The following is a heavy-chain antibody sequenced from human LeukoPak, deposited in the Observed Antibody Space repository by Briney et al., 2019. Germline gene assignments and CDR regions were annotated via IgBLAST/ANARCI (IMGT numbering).Heavy chain of an antibody. Sequence: GGSLRLSCAASGFTLSGWWMKWVRQAPGKGLEWVASISDDGSRDYYVDSVKGRFTISRDSAKNSLSLQMNSLRVDDTAVYYCVRDDGDCWGQGTLVTVSS. V-gene: IGHV3-7*01. CDR3: VRDDGDC. CDR2: ISDDGSRD. CDR1: GFTLSGWW. J-gene: IGHJ4*02.